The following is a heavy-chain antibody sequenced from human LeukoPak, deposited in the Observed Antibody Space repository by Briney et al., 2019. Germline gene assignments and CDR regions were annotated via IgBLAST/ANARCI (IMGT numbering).Heavy chain of an antibody. D-gene: IGHD3-10*01. V-gene: IGHV4-59*12. J-gene: IGHJ5*02. CDR1: GGSISSYY. Sequence: SETLSLTCTVSGGSISSYYWSWIRQPPGKGLEWIGYINYSGSTKYNPSLKSRVTISVDTSKNQFSLKVYSVTAADTAVYYCARSGYGWPWGQGTLVTVSS. CDR3: ARSGYGWP. CDR2: INYSGST.